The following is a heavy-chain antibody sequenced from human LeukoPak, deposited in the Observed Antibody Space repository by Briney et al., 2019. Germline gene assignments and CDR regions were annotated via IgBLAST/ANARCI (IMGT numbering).Heavy chain of an antibody. V-gene: IGHV1-8*01. CDR2: MNPDSGNT. CDR3: AVHLPGDYLDR. CDR1: EYTFNIYD. J-gene: IGHJ4*02. Sequence: ASVKVSCEASEYTFNIYDINWVRQATGQGLEWMGWMNPDSGNTGFAQKFQGRVTMTRNTSITTAYMELSSLRSEDTAVYYCAVHLPGDYLDRWGQGTLVTVSS.